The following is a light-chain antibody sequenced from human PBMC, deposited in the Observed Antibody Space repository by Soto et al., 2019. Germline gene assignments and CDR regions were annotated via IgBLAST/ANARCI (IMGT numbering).Light chain of an antibody. J-gene: IGKJ1*01. CDR3: QQYGSSPRT. Sequence: EIVLTQSPGTLSLSPGERDNLSCRASQSVSSSYLAWYQQKTGQAPRLLIYGASSRATGIPDRFSGSGSGTDFTLTISRLEPEDFAVYYCQQYGSSPRTFGQGTKVDIK. V-gene: IGKV3-20*01. CDR2: GAS. CDR1: QSVSSSY.